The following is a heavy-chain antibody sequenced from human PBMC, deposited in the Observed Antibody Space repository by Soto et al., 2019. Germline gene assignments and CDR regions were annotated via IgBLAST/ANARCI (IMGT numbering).Heavy chain of an antibody. D-gene: IGHD2-15*01. CDR2: ISSNGGST. CDR1: GFTFSSYA. J-gene: IGHJ6*02. V-gene: IGHV3-64*01. CDR3: ARGIFDSYGMDV. Sequence: EVQLVESGGGLVQPGGSLRLSCAASGFTFSSYAMHWVRQAPGKGLAYVSVISSNGGSTYYANSVKGRFTISRDNFNNTLYLQMGSLRAEDMAVYYCARGIFDSYGMDVWGQGTTVTVSS.